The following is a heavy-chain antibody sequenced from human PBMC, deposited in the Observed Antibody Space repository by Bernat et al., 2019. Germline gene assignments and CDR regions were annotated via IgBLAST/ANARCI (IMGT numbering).Heavy chain of an antibody. D-gene: IGHD2-15*01. V-gene: IGHV4-59*02. CDR2: IHDSGAT. CDR1: GASVRQYF. CDR3: TRESAGGGRNNWFDP. Sequence: QVQLQESGPGLVKPSETLSPICSVSGASVRQYFWSWVRQFPGKGLEWIAIIHDSGATNCNPSLKSRGTTSIDTSRNQFSLRLNFVTAADTAIYFCTRESAGGGRNNWFDPWGQGILVTVSS. J-gene: IGHJ5*02.